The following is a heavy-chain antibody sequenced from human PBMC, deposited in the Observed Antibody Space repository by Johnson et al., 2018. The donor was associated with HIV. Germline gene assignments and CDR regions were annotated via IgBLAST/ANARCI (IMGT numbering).Heavy chain of an antibody. D-gene: IGHD4-23*01. CDR2: ISYDGSNK. CDR1: GFTFSSYA. V-gene: IGHV3-30*04. CDR3: ARGYGGNYDAFDI. Sequence: QVQLVESGGGVVQPGRSLRLSCAASGFTFSSYAMHWVRQAPGKGLEWVAVISYDGSNKYYADSVKGRFTISRDNSKNTLYLQMNSLRAEDTAVYYCARGYGGNYDAFDIWGQGTMVTVYS. J-gene: IGHJ3*02.